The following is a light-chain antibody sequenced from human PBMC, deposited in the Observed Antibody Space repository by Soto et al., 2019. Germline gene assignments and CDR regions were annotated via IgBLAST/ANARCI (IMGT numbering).Light chain of an antibody. Sequence: DIQMTQSPSSLSASVGDTVTITCRASQGIIDYVAWYQQRPGKIPKLLIYAASTLQTGVPSRFSGSGAGTDFTLTIRSLQPEDVATYYFQKYDTAPQTFGQGTKVEIK. CDR3: QKYDTAPQT. CDR1: QGIIDY. V-gene: IGKV1-27*01. J-gene: IGKJ1*01. CDR2: AAS.